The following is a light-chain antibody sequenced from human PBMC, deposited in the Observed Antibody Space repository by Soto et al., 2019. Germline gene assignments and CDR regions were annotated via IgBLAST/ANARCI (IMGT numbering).Light chain of an antibody. CDR1: QGIRSY. CDR3: QELNSDPRT. CDR2: AAS. V-gene: IGKV1-9*01. Sequence: DIQLTQSPSFLSASVGDRVTITCLASQGIRSYLAWYQQKPGKAPRLLIYAASTLASGFPSRFSGSGSETEFTLTISSLQHEDSATYYCQELNSDPRTFGQRTKVEIK. J-gene: IGKJ1*01.